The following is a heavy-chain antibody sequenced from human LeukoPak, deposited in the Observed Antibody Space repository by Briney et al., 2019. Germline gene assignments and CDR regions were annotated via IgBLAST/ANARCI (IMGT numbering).Heavy chain of an antibody. CDR3: ARDKGEQWAAVCKY. V-gene: IGHV3-30-3*01. D-gene: IGHD6-19*01. CDR1: GFTFSSYA. CDR2: ISYDGSNK. J-gene: IGHJ4*02. Sequence: PGGSLRLSCAASGFTFSSYAMHWVRQAPGKGLEWVAVISYDGSNKYYADSVKGRFTISRDNSKNTLYLQMNSLRAEDTAVYYCARDKGEQWAAVCKYWGQGTLVTVSS.